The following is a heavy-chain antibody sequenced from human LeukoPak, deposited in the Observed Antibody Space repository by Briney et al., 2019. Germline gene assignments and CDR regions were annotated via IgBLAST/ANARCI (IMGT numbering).Heavy chain of an antibody. D-gene: IGHD6-13*01. CDR1: GGSISSGTYY. CDR2: IYHGGST. CDR3: ARFLVRYYFDF. Sequence: SETLSLTCTVSGGSISSGTYYWSWIRQPAGRGLEWIGSIYHGGSTYYNPSLKSRVTISVDTSKNQFSLKLSSVTAADTAVYYCARFLVRYYFDFWGQGTLVTVSS. J-gene: IGHJ4*02. V-gene: IGHV4-39*07.